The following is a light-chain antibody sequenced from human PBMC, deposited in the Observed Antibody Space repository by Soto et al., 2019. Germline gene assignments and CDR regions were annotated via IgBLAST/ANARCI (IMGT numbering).Light chain of an antibody. J-gene: IGKJ4*01. Sequence: EIVMTQSPATLSVSPGERATLSCRASQSISSYLAWYHQRPGQAPRLLIYSRSSRTAGLPARFSVSGYGTEFTLTISSLQSEDFGIYFCQQYRNWPLTFGGGTKVEIK. CDR3: QQYRNWPLT. V-gene: IGKV3-15*01. CDR2: SRS. CDR1: QSISSY.